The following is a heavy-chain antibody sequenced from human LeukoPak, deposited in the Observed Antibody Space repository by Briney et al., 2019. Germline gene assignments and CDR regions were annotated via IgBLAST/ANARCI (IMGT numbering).Heavy chain of an antibody. D-gene: IGHD2-2*01. CDR1: GFTFSSYA. CDR2: ISYDGSNK. V-gene: IGHV3-30-3*01. J-gene: IGHJ3*02. CDR3: ARDSLRYCSSTSCYPINAFDI. Sequence: GGSLRLSCAASGFTFSSYAMHWVRQAPGKGLEWVAVISYDGSNKYYADSVKGRFTISRDNSKNTLYLQMNSLRAADTAVYYCARDSLRYCSSTSCYPINAFDIWGQGTMVTVSS.